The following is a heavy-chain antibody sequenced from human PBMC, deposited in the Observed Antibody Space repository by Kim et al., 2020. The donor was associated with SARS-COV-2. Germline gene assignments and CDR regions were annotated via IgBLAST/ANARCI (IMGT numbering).Heavy chain of an antibody. J-gene: IGHJ4*02. Sequence: SETLSLTCTVSGGSISSSSYYWGWIRQPPGKGLEWIGSIYYSGSTYYNPSLKSRVTISVDTSKNQFSLKLSSVTAADTAVYYCARLGGVAGGNWGQGTLVTVSS. D-gene: IGHD6-19*01. CDR1: GGSISSSSYY. V-gene: IGHV4-39*01. CDR3: ARLGGVAGGN. CDR2: IYYSGST.